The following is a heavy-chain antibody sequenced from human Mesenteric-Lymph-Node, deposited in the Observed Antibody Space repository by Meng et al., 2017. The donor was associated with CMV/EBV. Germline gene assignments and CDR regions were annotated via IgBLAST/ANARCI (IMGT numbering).Heavy chain of an antibody. CDR2: INHSGST. Sequence: QCGVGTVKSLRTLSLSVACMGWSFSVSQWSWIRQRLRKGLEWIGEINHSGSTNYNPSLKTRDTISVDTSKNQFSLKLSSVTDADTAVYYCARHQRWLNSEGGFNYWGQGTLVTVSS. CDR1: GWSFSVSQ. CDR3: ARHQRWLNSEGGFNY. D-gene: IGHD4-23*01. J-gene: IGHJ4*02. V-gene: IGHV4-34*01.